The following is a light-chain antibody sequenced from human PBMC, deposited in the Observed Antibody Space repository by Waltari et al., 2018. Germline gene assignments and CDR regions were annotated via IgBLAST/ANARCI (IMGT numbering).Light chain of an antibody. V-gene: IGLV3-21*03. CDR1: NIGTKS. J-gene: IGLJ2*01. Sequence: SYVLTQPPSVSVAPGKTARLTCGGDNIGTKSVHWYQRKPGQAPVVVVYDGSDRPPGSPERFSGSNSGNTATLTISRVEEGDEADYFCQVWDISSYHRFGGGTKLSVL. CDR2: DGS. CDR3: QVWDISSYHR.